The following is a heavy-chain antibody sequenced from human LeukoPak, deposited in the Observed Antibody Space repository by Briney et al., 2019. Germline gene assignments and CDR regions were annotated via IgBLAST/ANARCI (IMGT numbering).Heavy chain of an antibody. CDR1: GYTFTSYD. CDR2: MNPNSGAT. V-gene: IGHV1-8*01. J-gene: IGHJ4*02. CDR3: ARGPRYEFDY. Sequence: ASVKVSCKASGYTFTSYDFNWLRQATGQGPEWMGWMNPNSGATGYAQKFQGRVTMTRSASINTAYMELSNLRSEDTAVYYCARGPRYEFDYWGQGTLVTVSS. D-gene: IGHD1-1*01.